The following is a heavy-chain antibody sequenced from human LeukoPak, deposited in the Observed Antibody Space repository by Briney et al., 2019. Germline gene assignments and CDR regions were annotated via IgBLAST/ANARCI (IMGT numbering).Heavy chain of an antibody. CDR3: AADGEYAFLV. Sequence: PGGSLRLSCAASGLTFHNTWMHWIRQAPGEGLVWVSRIKNDGITTTYADSVKGRFTISRDNAKKTLYLQINSLRADDTAVYYCAADGEYAFLVWGQGTMVTVSS. J-gene: IGHJ3*01. V-gene: IGHV3-74*01. D-gene: IGHD2/OR15-2a*01. CDR1: GLTFHNTW. CDR2: IKNDGITT.